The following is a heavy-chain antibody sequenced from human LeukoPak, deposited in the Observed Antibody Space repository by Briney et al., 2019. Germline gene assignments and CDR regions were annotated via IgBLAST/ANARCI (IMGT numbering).Heavy chain of an antibody. Sequence: GGSLRLSCAASGFTFSSYAMIWVRQAPGKGLEWVSAISGSGGSTYYADSVKGRFTISRDNSKNTLYLQMNSLRAEDTAVYYCAKPRGGIRYCSGGSCYGNWFDPWGQGTLVTVSS. V-gene: IGHV3-23*01. CDR1: GFTFSSYA. CDR3: AKPRGGIRYCSGGSCYGNWFDP. D-gene: IGHD2-15*01. J-gene: IGHJ5*02. CDR2: ISGSGGST.